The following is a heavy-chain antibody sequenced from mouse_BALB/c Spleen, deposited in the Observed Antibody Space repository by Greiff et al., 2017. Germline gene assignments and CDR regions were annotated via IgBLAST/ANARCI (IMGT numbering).Heavy chain of an antibody. CDR3: ARGLLLYYFDY. Sequence: EVQGVESGGGLVKPGGSLKLSCAASGFTFSDYYMYWVRQTPEKRLEWVATISDGGSYTYYPDSVKGRFTISRDNAKNNLYLQMSSLKSEDTAMYYCARGLLLYYFDYWGQGTTLTVSS. D-gene: IGHD1-1*01. CDR2: ISDGGSYT. CDR1: GFTFSDYY. J-gene: IGHJ2*01. V-gene: IGHV5-4*02.